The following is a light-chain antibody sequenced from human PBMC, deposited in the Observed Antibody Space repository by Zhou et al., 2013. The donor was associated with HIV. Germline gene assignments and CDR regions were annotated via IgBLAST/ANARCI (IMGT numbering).Light chain of an antibody. J-gene: IGKJ4*01. V-gene: IGKV1-39*01. CDR3: QQSYSTPT. CDR2: AAS. CDR1: QSIGSW. Sequence: DIQMTQSPSTLSASVGDRVTITCRASQSIGSWLAWYQQQPGKAPNLLIYAASSLQSGVPSRFSGSGSGTDFTLTISSLQPEDFATYYCQQSYSTPTFGGGTKVEIK.